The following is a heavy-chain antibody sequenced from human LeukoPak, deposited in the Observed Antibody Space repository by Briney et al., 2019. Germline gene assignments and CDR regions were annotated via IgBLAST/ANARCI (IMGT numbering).Heavy chain of an antibody. Sequence: SVKVSCKASGGTFSSYAINWVRQAPGQGLEWMGGIIPIFGTANYAQKFQGRVTITADESTSTAYMELSSLRSEDTAVYYCARSSGGSSWYFSDYYYYMDVWGKGTTVTVSS. CDR2: IIPIFGTA. D-gene: IGHD6-13*01. CDR3: ARSSGGSSWYFSDYYYYMDV. V-gene: IGHV1-69*01. CDR1: GGTFSSYA. J-gene: IGHJ6*03.